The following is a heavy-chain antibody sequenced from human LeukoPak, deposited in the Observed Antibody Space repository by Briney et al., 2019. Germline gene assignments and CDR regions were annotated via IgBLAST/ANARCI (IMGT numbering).Heavy chain of an antibody. D-gene: IGHD3-22*01. CDR3: ARVSYGGYYYDSSGYYYAPRYFDY. V-gene: IGHV1-2*02. J-gene: IGHJ4*02. CDR1: GYTFTGYY. Sequence: ASVKVSCKASGYTFTGYYMHWVRQAPGQGLEWMGWINPNSGGTNYAQKFQGRVTMTRDTSISTAYMELSRLRSDDTAVYYCARVSYGGYYYDSSGYYYAPRYFDYWGQGTLVTVSS. CDR2: INPNSGGT.